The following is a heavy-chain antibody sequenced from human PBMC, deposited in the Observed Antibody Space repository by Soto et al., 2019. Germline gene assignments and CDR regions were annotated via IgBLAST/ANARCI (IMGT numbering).Heavy chain of an antibody. CDR2: ISSNGGTT. J-gene: IGHJ4*02. Sequence: GGSLRLSCSASGFTFSNYAVHWVRQAPGEGLEYVSAISSNGGTTYYADSVKGRFTISRDNSKNTLYLQMSSLRPEDTAVYYCVKDLTSRIVGARNHFDYWGQGTLVTVSS. CDR1: GFTFSNYA. CDR3: VKDLTSRIVGARNHFDY. V-gene: IGHV3-64D*08. D-gene: IGHD1-26*01.